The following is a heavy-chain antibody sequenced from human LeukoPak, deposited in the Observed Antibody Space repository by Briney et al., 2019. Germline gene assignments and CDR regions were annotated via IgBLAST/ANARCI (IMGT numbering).Heavy chain of an antibody. CDR2: INPNSGVT. J-gene: IGHJ4*02. Sequence: ASVKVSCKATGYTFTGYFIHWVRQAPGQGLEWMGWINPNSGVTNYAQKFQGRVTMTRDTSISAAYMELSSLRSDDTAVYYCARGGGGLASWGPGTLVTASS. CDR3: ARGGGGLAS. V-gene: IGHV1-2*02. D-gene: IGHD3-16*01. CDR1: GYTFTGYF.